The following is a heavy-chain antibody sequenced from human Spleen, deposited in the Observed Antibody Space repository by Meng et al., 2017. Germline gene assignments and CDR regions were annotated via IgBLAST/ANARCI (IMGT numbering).Heavy chain of an antibody. J-gene: IGHJ4*02. CDR3: VSERGGGSFDY. V-gene: IGHV1-18*04. CDR1: GYTFTNYY. CDR2: ISAYNGDT. D-gene: IGHD3-10*01. Sequence: QVQLVQSGAEVKKPGASVKVSCKASGYTFTNYYMHWVRQAPGQGLEWMGWISAYNGDTSYAQKVQGRVTMTRDTSTNTAYMDLRNLRSDDTAVYYCVSERGGGSFDYWGQGTLVTVSS.